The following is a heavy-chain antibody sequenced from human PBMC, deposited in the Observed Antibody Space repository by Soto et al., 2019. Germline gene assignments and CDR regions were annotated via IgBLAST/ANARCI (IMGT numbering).Heavy chain of an antibody. CDR3: ATEELCGADCYFFKH. CDR1: GFNLRNYE. Sequence: GSLRLSCAVSGFNLRNYEMNWVRQVPGKGLEWISKISGSNNNIYYADSVQGRFTISRDNANNVLFLQMNSLRAEDTVTYHCATEELCGADCYFFKHWGQGTLVTVSS. CDR2: ISGSNNNI. J-gene: IGHJ4*02. V-gene: IGHV3-48*03. D-gene: IGHD2-21*02.